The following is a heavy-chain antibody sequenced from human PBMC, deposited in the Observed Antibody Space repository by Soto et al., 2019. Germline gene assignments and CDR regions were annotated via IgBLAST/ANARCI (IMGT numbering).Heavy chain of an antibody. CDR2: IFSNDEK. Sequence: PTETLTLTCTVSGFSLSNARMGVSWIRQPPGKALEWLAHIFSNDEKSYSTSLKSRLTISKDTSKSQVVLTMTNMDXXXXXXXXXXXXXXXXXXXXXDXGXDVWXXGTTVTVSS. V-gene: IGHV2-26*01. J-gene: IGHJ6*01. CDR3: XXXXXXXXXXXXDXGXDV. CDR1: GFSLSNARMG.